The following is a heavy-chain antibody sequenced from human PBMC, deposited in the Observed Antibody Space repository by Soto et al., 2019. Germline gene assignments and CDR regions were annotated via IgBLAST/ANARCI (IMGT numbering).Heavy chain of an antibody. V-gene: IGHV3-7*03. Sequence: GSLRLSCAASGFTFSSYSMSWVRQAPGKGLQWVASIKPDGSDKYYMDSVKGRFAISRDNAKNSLYLQMNSLRAEDTALYYCARILSSSARDYWGQGALVTVSS. D-gene: IGHD3-22*01. J-gene: IGHJ4*02. CDR3: ARILSSSARDY. CDR1: GFTFSSYS. CDR2: IKPDGSDK.